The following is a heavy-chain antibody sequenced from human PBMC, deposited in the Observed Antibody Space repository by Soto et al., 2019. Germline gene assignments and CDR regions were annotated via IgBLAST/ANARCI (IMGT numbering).Heavy chain of an antibody. CDR2: ISYDGSNK. J-gene: IGHJ4*02. CDR3: ARAVGGSSYSYCDN. CDR1: GFTFSSCA. Sequence: QVQLVESGGGVVQPGRSLRLSCAASGFTFSSCAVHWVRQAPGKGLEWVAVISYDGSNKYYADSVKGRFTISRDNSKNTLYLQMNSLRPEDTAVYYCARAVGGSSYSYCDNWGQGTLVTVSS. V-gene: IGHV3-30-3*01. D-gene: IGHD3-3*01.